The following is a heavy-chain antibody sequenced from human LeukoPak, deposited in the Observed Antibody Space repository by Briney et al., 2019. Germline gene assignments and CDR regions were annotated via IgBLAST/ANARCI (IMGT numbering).Heavy chain of an antibody. D-gene: IGHD2-15*01. V-gene: IGHV4-59*01. CDR1: GGSISSYY. CDR2: IYYSGST. Sequence: SETLSLTCTVSGGSISSYYWSWIRQPPGKGLEWIGYIYYSGSTNYNPSLKSRVTISVDTSKNQFSLKLSSVTAADTAVYYCARDRNVRYCSGGSWRGAPCYYGMDVWGQGTTVTVSS. CDR3: ARDRNVRYCSGGSWRGAPCYYGMDV. J-gene: IGHJ6*02.